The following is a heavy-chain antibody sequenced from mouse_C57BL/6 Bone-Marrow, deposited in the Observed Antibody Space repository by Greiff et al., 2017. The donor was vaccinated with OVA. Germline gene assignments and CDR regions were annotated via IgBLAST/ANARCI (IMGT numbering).Heavy chain of an antibody. CDR3: EIIYYYGSSYEDFDY. CDR1: GYTFTSYW. V-gene: IGHV1-55*01. D-gene: IGHD1-1*01. Sequence: VQLQQPGAELVKPGASVKMSCKASGYTFTSYWITWVKQRPGQGLEWIGDIYPGSGSTNYNEKFKSKATLTVDTSSSTAYMQLSSLTSEDSAVYYCEIIYYYGSSYEDFDYWGQGTTLTVSS. J-gene: IGHJ2*01. CDR2: IYPGSGST.